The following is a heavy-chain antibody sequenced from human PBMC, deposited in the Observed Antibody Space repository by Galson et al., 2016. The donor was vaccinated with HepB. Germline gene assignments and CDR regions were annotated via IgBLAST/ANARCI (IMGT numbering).Heavy chain of an antibody. CDR2: IIPILGST. CDR3: AGVLDGAQYCDH. D-gene: IGHD2-8*01. V-gene: IGHV1-69*13. J-gene: IGHJ4*02. CDR1: GGSFSSYT. Sequence: SVKVSCKASGGSFSSYTFTWVRQAPGQGLEWMGGIIPILGSTAYAQRFQGRVTITADESTSTVYMELRSLRSEDTALYYCAGVLDGAQYCDHWGQGTLVTVSS.